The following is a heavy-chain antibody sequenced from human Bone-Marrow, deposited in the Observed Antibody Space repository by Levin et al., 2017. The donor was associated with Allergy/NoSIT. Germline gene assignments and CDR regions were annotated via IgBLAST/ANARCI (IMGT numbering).Heavy chain of an antibody. D-gene: IGHD3-10*02. CDR1: GLNFNNYW. J-gene: IGHJ5*02. CDR2: INEDGSAK. V-gene: IGHV3-7*04. CDR3: ARECWGAYP. Sequence: PGGSLRLSCASSGLNFNNYWMTWVRQAPGKGLEWVANINEDGSAKNYVDSVKGRFTVSRDNTKTSVYLQMNSLRAEDTAVYYCARECWGAYPWGQGTLVSVSA.